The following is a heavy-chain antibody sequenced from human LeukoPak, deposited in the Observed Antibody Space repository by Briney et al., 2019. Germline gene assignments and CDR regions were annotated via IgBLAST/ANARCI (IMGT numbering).Heavy chain of an antibody. CDR3: QVTMVRNSSDY. J-gene: IGHJ4*02. D-gene: IGHD3-10*01. V-gene: IGHV1-8*01. CDR1: GYTFTIDD. Sequence: ASVKVSCKSSGYTFTIDDIDWVQQAPGQGLEWMGWMNPNSGNTVSAQKLQARITMTRNTSISTAYMELSSLRSEDTAVYSCQVTMVRNSSDYWGQGTLVAVSS. CDR2: MNPNSGNT.